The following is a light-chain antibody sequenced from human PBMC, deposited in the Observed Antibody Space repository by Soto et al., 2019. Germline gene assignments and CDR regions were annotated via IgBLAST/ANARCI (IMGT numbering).Light chain of an antibody. CDR2: AAS. CDR3: QQTHSIPPT. Sequence: DIQMTQSPSSLSASVGDRVTVTCRTSHIVDTSLNWYQQKPEKAPKLLIYAASSVQSGVPARLSGSGSATFFTLTIHNLQPDDFATYFCQQTHSIPPTLGPGTKV. J-gene: IGKJ2*01. V-gene: IGKV1-39*01. CDR1: HIVDTS.